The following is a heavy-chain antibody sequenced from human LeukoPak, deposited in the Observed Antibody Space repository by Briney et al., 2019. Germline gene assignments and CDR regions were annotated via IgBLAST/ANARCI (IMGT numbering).Heavy chain of an antibody. D-gene: IGHD1-7*01. CDR3: ARGGLELDY. Sequence: PGGSLRLSCAASGFTFSTYSMNWVRQAPGKGLEWVSSTSSSNSYIYYADSMKGRLTISRDNAKNALYLQMNSLRAEDTAVYYCARGGLELDYWGQGTLVTVSS. CDR2: TSSSNSYI. V-gene: IGHV3-21*01. J-gene: IGHJ4*02. CDR1: GFTFSTYS.